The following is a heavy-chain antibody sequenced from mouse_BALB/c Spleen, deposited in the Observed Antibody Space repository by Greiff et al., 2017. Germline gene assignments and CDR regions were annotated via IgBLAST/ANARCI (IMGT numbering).Heavy chain of an antibody. V-gene: IGHV5-4*02. J-gene: IGHJ4*01. CDR3: ARAYYRYDEDYAMDY. CDR1: GFTFSDYY. Sequence: EVKVEESGGGLVKPGGSLKLSCAASGFTFSDYYMYWVRQTPEKRLEWVATISDGGSYTYYPDSVKGRFTISRDNAKNNLYLLMSSLKSEDTAMYYCARAYYRYDEDYAMDYWGQGTSVTVSS. CDR2: ISDGGSYT. D-gene: IGHD2-14*01.